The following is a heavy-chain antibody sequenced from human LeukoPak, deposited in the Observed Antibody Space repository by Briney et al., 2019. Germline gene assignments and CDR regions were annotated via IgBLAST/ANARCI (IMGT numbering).Heavy chain of an antibody. Sequence: SETLSLTCTVSGYSISSGYYWGWIRQPPGKGLEWIGSIYHSASTYYSPSLKSRVTMSVDTSKNQFSLKVTSVTAADTAVYYCARAIYSYGLFDYWGQGTLVTVSS. D-gene: IGHD5-18*01. CDR1: GYSISSGYY. J-gene: IGHJ4*02. CDR2: IYHSAST. CDR3: ARAIYSYGLFDY. V-gene: IGHV4-38-2*02.